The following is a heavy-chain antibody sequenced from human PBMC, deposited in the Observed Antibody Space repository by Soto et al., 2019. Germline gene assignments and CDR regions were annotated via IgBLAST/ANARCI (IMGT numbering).Heavy chain of an antibody. CDR3: ARVGRDGYNSFDY. CDR2: IYYSGST. D-gene: IGHD5-12*01. V-gene: IGHV4-59*01. J-gene: IGHJ4*02. CDR1: GGSISSYY. Sequence: SETLSLTCTVSGGSISSYYWSWIRQPPGKGLEWIGYIYYSGSTNYNPSLKSRVTISIDTSKNQFSLKLSSVTAADTAVYYCARVGRDGYNSFDYWGQGTLVTVSS.